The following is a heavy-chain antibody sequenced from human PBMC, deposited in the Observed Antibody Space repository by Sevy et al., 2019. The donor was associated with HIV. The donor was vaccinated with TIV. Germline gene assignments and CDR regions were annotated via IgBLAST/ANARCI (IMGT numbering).Heavy chain of an antibody. CDR1: GITFSHAW. Sequence: GGSLRLSCEASGITFSHAWMTWVRQAPGKELEWVGRIKSRADGGTADYAAPVKGRFTISRDDSTNTLYLQMNGLTTGDTGVYYCSRNKYYDSVWTTYPLDVFDILGQGTMVTVSS. V-gene: IGHV3-15*01. J-gene: IGHJ3*02. D-gene: IGHD3-16*02. CDR3: SRNKYYDSVWTTYPLDVFDI. CDR2: IKSRADGGTA.